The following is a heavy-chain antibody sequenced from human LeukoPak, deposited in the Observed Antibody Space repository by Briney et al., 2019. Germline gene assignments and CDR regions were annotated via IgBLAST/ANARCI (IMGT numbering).Heavy chain of an antibody. CDR1: GYTLTELS. J-gene: IGHJ4*02. CDR3: ATGTHYDILLH. V-gene: IGHV1-24*01. Sequence: GASVKVSCKVSGYTLTELSTHWVRQAPGKGLEWLGGFDPGDDEIIYAQRFQGRVTMTEDTSTDTAYMELSSLRSEDTAVYYCATGTHYDILLHWGQGTLVTVSS. CDR2: FDPGDDEI. D-gene: IGHD3-9*01.